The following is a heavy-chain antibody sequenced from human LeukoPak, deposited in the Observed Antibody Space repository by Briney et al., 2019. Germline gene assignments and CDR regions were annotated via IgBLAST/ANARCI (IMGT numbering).Heavy chain of an antibody. Sequence: SETLSLTCAVYGGSFSGYYWSWIRQPPGKGLEWIGEINHSGSTNYNPSLKSRVTISVDTSKNQFSLKLSSVTAADTAVYYCARGHLLSGWYNDYWAREPWSPSPQ. CDR1: GGSFSGYY. CDR3: ARGHLLSGWYNDY. J-gene: IGHJ4*02. CDR2: INHSGST. V-gene: IGHV4-34*01. D-gene: IGHD6-19*01.